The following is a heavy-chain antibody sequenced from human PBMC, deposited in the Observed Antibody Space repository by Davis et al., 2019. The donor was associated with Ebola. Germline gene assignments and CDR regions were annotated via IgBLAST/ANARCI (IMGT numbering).Heavy chain of an antibody. D-gene: IGHD3-22*01. CDR3: ARGGITMTVVPRDYYHGLDV. J-gene: IGHJ6*02. CDR1: GYTFTSYA. CDR2: INPNSGGT. V-gene: IGHV1-2*06. Sequence: ASVKVSCKASGYTFTSYAMHWVRQAPGQGLEWMGRINPNSGGTNFAQKFRGRVTMTSDTSISTAHLELSRLGSDDTAVYWCARGGITMTVVPRDYYHGLDVWGQGTTVTVSS.